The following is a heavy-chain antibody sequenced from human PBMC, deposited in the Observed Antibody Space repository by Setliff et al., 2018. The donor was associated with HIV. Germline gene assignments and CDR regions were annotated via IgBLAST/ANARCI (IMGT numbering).Heavy chain of an antibody. CDR2: INPNSGGT. Sequence: ASVKVSCKASGYTFTGYYMHWVRQAPGQGLEWMGWINPNSGGTNYAQKFQVRVTMTRDTSISTAYMELSRLRSDDTAVYYCAREWVSSSQSSCDFDIWGQGTMVTVSS. CDR3: AREWVSSSQSSCDFDI. V-gene: IGHV1-2*02. CDR1: GYTFTGYY. J-gene: IGHJ3*02. D-gene: IGHD6-6*01.